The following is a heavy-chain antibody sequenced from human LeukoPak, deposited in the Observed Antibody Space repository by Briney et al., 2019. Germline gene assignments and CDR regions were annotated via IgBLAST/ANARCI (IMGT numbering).Heavy chain of an antibody. CDR2: MSSSGGRT. CDR3: AKETGPVGANDGLDI. D-gene: IGHD1-26*01. V-gene: IGHV3-23*01. Sequence: GGSLRLSCAASGFSITSYAMSWVRQAPGQGLEWVSGMSSSGGRTYYADSVKGRFTISRDNSKNTLYLQMNSLRAEDTAVYYCAKETGPVGANDGLDIWGQGTMVTVSS. J-gene: IGHJ3*02. CDR1: GFSITSYA.